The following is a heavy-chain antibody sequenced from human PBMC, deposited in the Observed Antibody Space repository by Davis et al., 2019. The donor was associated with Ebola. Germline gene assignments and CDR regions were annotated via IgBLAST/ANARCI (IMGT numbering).Heavy chain of an antibody. CDR1: GFTFSSYW. CDR2: ISYDGSNK. D-gene: IGHD1-26*01. J-gene: IGHJ2*01. V-gene: IGHV3-30-3*01. Sequence: GESLKISCAASGFTFSSYWMSWVRQAPGKGLEWVAVISYDGSNKYYADSVKVRFTISRDNSKNTLYLQMNSLRAEDTAVYYCARCREIIVHYWYFDLWGRGTLVTVSS. CDR3: ARCREIIVHYWYFDL.